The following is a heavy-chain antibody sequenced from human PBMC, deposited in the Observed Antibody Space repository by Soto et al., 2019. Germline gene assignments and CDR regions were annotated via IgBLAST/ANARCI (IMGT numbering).Heavy chain of an antibody. CDR3: ARGKRYTNDY. Sequence: QLVQSGGEVKEPGASVQVSCKASGYTFNNYGITWVRQATGQGLEWMGWMSPNSGRTGYAQKFQGRVTMTRNTSSSTAYMELSSLRSEDTAVYYCARGKRYTNDYWGQGTLVTVSS. V-gene: IGHV1-8*01. D-gene: IGHD2-2*02. CDR1: GYTFNNYG. CDR2: MSPNSGRT. J-gene: IGHJ4*02.